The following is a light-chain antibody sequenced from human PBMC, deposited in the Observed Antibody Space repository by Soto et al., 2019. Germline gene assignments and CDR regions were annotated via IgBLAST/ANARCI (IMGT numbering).Light chain of an antibody. CDR3: QQYYTTPPTLT. J-gene: IGKJ4*01. Sequence: DIVMTQSPDSLAVSLGERATVNCKSSQSVLYTSNNKNYLAWYQQKPGQPPKLFISWASTRESGVPDRFSGSGSGTDFTLTISSLQAEDVAVYYCQQYYTTPPTLTFGGGNKVEIK. V-gene: IGKV4-1*01. CDR2: WAS. CDR1: QSVLYTSNNKNY.